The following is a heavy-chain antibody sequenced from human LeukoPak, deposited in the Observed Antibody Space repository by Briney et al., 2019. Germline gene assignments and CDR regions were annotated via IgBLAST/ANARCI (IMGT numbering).Heavy chain of an antibody. Sequence: PSETLSLTCTVSGGSISSSSYYWGWIRQPPGKGLEWIGSIYYSGSTYYSPSLKSRVTISVDTSKNQFSLKLSSVTAADTAVYYCARNDDYSNCPGYWGQGTLVTVSS. D-gene: IGHD4-11*01. CDR2: IYYSGST. CDR3: ARNDDYSNCPGY. CDR1: GGSISSSSYY. J-gene: IGHJ4*02. V-gene: IGHV4-39*01.